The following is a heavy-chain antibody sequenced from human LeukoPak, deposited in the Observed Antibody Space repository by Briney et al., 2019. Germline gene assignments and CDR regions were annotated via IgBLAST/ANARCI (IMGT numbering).Heavy chain of an antibody. J-gene: IGHJ5*02. Sequence: GGSLRLSCAASGFTFSSYSMNWVRQAPGKGLEWVSSISSSSSYMYYADSVKGRFTISRDNAKNSLYLQMNSLRAEDTAVYYCARVRVEYNWNDAFDPWGQGTLVTVSS. CDR3: ARVRVEYNWNDAFDP. CDR1: GFTFSSYS. D-gene: IGHD1-20*01. CDR2: ISSSSSYM. V-gene: IGHV3-21*01.